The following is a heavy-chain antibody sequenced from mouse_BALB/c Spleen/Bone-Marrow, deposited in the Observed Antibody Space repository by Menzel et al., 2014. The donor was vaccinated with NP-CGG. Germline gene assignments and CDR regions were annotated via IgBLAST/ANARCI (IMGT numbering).Heavy chain of an antibody. Sequence: EVMLVESGAELVKPGASVKLSCTASGFNIKDTYMHWVKQRPEQGLEWIGRIDPANCNTKYDPKFQGKATITADTSSNTAYLQLSSLTSEDTAVYYCARWLLPYGLDYWGQGTSVTVSS. J-gene: IGHJ4*01. CDR3: ARWLLPYGLDY. V-gene: IGHV14-3*02. CDR2: IDPANCNT. D-gene: IGHD2-3*01. CDR1: GFNIKDTY.